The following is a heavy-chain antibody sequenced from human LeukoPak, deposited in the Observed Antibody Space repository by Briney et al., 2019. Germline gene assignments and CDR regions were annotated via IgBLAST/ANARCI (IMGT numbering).Heavy chain of an antibody. J-gene: IGHJ4*02. Sequence: GGSLRLSCAASGFTFSNAWMSWVRQAPGKGLEWVGRIKSKTDGGTTDYAAPVKGRFTISRDDSKNTLYLQMNSLKTEDTAVYYCTTDVDYHTALDYWGQGTLVTVSS. CDR1: GFTFSNAW. D-gene: IGHD3-16*01. CDR3: TTDVDYHTALDY. CDR2: IKSKTDGGTT. V-gene: IGHV3-15*01.